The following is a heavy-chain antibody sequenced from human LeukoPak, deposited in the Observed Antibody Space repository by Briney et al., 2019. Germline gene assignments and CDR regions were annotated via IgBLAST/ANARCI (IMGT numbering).Heavy chain of an antibody. V-gene: IGHV4-39*07. J-gene: IGHJ4*02. CDR3: ARGFNHAAAAGRGDPNDY. D-gene: IGHD6-13*01. Sequence: SETLSLTCTVSGGSISSSSYYWGWIRQPPGKGLEWIGSIYYSGSTHYNPSLKGRVTISVDTSKNQFSLKLSSVTAADTAVYYCARGFNHAAAAGRGDPNDYWGQGTLVTVSS. CDR2: IYYSGST. CDR1: GGSISSSSYY.